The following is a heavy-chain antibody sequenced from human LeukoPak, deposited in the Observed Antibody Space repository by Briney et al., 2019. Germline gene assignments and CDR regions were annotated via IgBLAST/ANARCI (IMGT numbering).Heavy chain of an antibody. J-gene: IGHJ3*02. CDR3: ARVAVAGTGHDAFDI. CDR2: ISSSSSYI. Sequence: GGSLRLSCAASGFTFSSYSMNWVRQAPGQGLEWVSSISSSSSYIYYADSVKGRFTISRDNAKNSLYLQLNSLRAEDTAVYYCARVAVAGTGHDAFDIWGQGTMVTVSS. D-gene: IGHD6-19*01. CDR1: GFTFSSYS. V-gene: IGHV3-21*01.